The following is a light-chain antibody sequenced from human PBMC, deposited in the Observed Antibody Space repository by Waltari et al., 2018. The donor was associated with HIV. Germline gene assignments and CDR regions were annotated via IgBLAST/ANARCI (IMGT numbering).Light chain of an antibody. V-gene: IGLV1-47*01. J-gene: IGLJ1*01. CDR2: TIN. CDR3: AAWNDNLSGYV. Sequence: QSVLTQPPSASGTPGQRVTISCSGSSSNIGRNYVYWYQQLPGTAPNLLIHTINQRPSGVPDRFSGSKSGTSASLATIGLRSEDEADYYCAAWNDNLSGYVFGTGTQVTV. CDR1: SSNIGRNY.